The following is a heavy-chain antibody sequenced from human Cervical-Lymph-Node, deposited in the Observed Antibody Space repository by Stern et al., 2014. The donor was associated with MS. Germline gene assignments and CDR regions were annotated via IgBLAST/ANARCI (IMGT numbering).Heavy chain of an antibody. CDR3: ARASDDDYLTWRLDY. CDR2: IYSTGST. CDR1: GGSIGSGGYY. J-gene: IGHJ4*02. Sequence: QLQLQESGPGLVKPSQTLSLTCSVSGGSIGSGGYYWSWIRQVPGKGLGWSGYIYSTGSTYYNPSLKSRVTISVDTSKNQFSLTLSSVTAADTAVYYCARASDDDYLTWRLDYWGQGTLVTVSS. V-gene: IGHV4-31*03. D-gene: IGHD4-17*01.